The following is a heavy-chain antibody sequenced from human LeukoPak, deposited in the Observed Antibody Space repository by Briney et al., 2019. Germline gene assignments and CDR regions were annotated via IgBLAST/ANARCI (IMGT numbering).Heavy chain of an antibody. CDR1: GLSFSDYV. D-gene: IGHD2-2*01. V-gene: IGHV3-23*01. Sequence: GGTLRLSCAASGLSFSDYVMSWVRQAPGKGLEWVSDISGSGTRTYYADSVKGRFTISRDNSKNTLYLQMNRLRAEDTAVYYCAKGSRGSCSRTYCYPFDYWGQGTLVTVSS. J-gene: IGHJ4*02. CDR3: AKGSRGSCSRTYCYPFDY. CDR2: ISGSGTRT.